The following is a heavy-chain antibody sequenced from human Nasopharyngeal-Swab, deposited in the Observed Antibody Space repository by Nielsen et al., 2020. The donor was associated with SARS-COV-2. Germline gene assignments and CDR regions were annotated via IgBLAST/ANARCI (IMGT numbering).Heavy chain of an antibody. CDR2: IRSKANSYAT. CDR1: GFTFSGSA. V-gene: IGHV3-73*01. J-gene: IGHJ5*02. Sequence: GESLKISCAASGFTFSGSAMHWVRQASGKGLEWVGRIRSKANSYATAYAASVKGRFTISRDDSKNTAYLQMNSLKTEDTAVYYCTVLGADAEVDPWGQGTLVTVSS. CDR3: TVLGADAEVDP. D-gene: IGHD3-16*01.